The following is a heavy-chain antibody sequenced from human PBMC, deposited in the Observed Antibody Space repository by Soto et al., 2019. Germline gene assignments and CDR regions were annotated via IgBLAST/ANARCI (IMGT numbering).Heavy chain of an antibody. Sequence: SLKVSCKASGGTFSSYAISWVRHAPGQGLEWMGGIIPIFGTANYAQKFQGRVTITADESTSTAYMELSSLRSEDTAVYYCARDRGAVAGNSRFEEWCQGTLVIVS. CDR2: IIPIFGTA. J-gene: IGHJ4*02. CDR3: ARDRGAVAGNSRFEE. V-gene: IGHV1-69*13. D-gene: IGHD6-19*01. CDR1: GGTFSSYA.